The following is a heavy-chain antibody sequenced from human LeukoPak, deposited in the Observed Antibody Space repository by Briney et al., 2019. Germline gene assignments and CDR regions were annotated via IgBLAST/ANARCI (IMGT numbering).Heavy chain of an antibody. CDR1: GGSISSSSYY. D-gene: IGHD3-22*01. V-gene: IGHV4-39*07. CDR3: AREETVITSNWFDP. Sequence: PSETLSLTCTVSGGSISSSSYYWGWIRQPPGKGLEWIGSIYYSGSTYYNPSLKSRVTISVDTSKNQFSLKLSSVTAADTAVYYCAREETVITSNWFDPWGQGTLVTVSS. J-gene: IGHJ5*02. CDR2: IYYSGST.